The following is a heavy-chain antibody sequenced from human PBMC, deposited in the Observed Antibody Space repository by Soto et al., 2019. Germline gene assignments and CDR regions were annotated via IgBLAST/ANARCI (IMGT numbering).Heavy chain of an antibody. D-gene: IGHD3-10*01. V-gene: IGHV3-23*01. CDR2: ISGSGGST. Sequence: EVQLLESGGGLVQPGGSLRLSCAASGFTFSSYAMSWVRQAPGKGLEWVSAISGSGGSTYYGDSVKGRFTISRDNAKDTLYLQMNSVRAEDTAVYYCAKVRWFGEIPHYYYYYNMHVWGKGSTVTVSS. CDR3: AKVRWFGEIPHYYYYYNMHV. J-gene: IGHJ6*03. CDR1: GFTFSSYA.